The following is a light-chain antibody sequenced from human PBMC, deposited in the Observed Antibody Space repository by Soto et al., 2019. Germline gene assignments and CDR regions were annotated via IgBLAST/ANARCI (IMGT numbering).Light chain of an antibody. V-gene: IGLV1-40*01. CDR1: TSNIGAGYD. J-gene: IGLJ1*01. CDR2: SHN. Sequence: QSVLTQPPSVSGAPGQRVTISCTGSTSNIGAGYDVHWYQQLPGTAPRLLISSHNNRPSGVPDRFFGSNSGTSASLAITGLQAEDEADYYCQSYDSSLGGSVFGTGTKLTVL. CDR3: QSYDSSLGGSV.